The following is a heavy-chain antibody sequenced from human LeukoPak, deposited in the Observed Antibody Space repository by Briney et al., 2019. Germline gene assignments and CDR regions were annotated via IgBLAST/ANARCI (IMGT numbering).Heavy chain of an antibody. J-gene: IGHJ4*02. CDR1: GGSISAYY. CDR3: ARAGYYGESPSDY. D-gene: IGHD4-17*01. Sequence: SETLSLTCTVSGGSISAYYWSWVRQPPGKGLECFGYIYYSGSTNYNPSLKSRVTISVDTSRNQFSLKLSSVTAADTAVYYCARAGYYGESPSDYWGQGTLVTVSS. V-gene: IGHV4-59*01. CDR2: IYYSGST.